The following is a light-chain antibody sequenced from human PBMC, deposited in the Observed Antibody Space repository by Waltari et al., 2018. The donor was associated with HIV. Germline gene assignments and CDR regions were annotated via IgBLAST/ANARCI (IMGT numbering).Light chain of an antibody. CDR1: KLGNQY. CDR3: QAWYSGNVV. Sequence: DLLLPPSASASPVKTASITCPGDKLGNQYASWYQHPLGQSAALASHRDHKRTSGRPPRFSGSNAENTATLTISGTQAMDEADYYCQAWYSGNVVFGGGTKLTVL. J-gene: IGLJ3*02. V-gene: IGLV3-1*01. CDR2: RDH.